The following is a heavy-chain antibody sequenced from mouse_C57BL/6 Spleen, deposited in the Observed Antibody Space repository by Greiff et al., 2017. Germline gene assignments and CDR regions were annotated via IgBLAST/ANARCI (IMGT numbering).Heavy chain of an antibody. CDR3: ARADYDVSFAY. V-gene: IGHV3-1*01. CDR2: ISYSGST. J-gene: IGHJ3*01. CDR1: GYSITSGYD. Sequence: EVNLVESGPGMVKPSQSLSLTCTVTGYSITSGYDWHWIRHFPGNKLEWMGYISYSGSTNYNPSLKSRISITHDTSKNHFFLKLNSVTTEDTATYYCARADYDVSFAYWGQGTLVTVSA. D-gene: IGHD2-4*01.